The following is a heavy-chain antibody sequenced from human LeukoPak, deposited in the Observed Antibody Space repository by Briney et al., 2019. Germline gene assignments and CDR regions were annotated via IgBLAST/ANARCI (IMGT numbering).Heavy chain of an antibody. Sequence: GASVKVSCKASGGTFSSYAISWVRQAPGQGLAWMGGIIPIFGTANYAQKFQGRVTITTDESTSTAYMELSSLRSEDTAVYYCARGKWELLLTYYYYYMDVWGKGTTVTVSS. CDR3: ARGKWELLLTYYYYYMDV. J-gene: IGHJ6*03. V-gene: IGHV1-69*05. CDR2: IIPIFGTA. D-gene: IGHD1-26*01. CDR1: GGTFSSYA.